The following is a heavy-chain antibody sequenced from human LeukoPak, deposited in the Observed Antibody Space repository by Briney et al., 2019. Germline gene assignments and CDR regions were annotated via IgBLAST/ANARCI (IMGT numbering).Heavy chain of an antibody. CDR2: ISAYNGNT. D-gene: IGHD3-22*01. J-gene: IGHJ3*02. Sequence: ASVKVSCKASDYTFTNYGISWVRQAPGQGLEWMGWISAYNGNTIYAQKFQGRVTVTTDTPTSTACMELRSLRSDDTAVYYCGRDQRITQIVVFTDTFDMWGKGTLVTVSS. CDR3: GRDQRITQIVVFTDTFDM. V-gene: IGHV1-18*01. CDR1: DYTFTNYG.